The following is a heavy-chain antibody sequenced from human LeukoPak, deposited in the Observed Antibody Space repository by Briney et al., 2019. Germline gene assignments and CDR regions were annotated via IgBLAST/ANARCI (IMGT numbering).Heavy chain of an antibody. CDR1: GVHINSHH. J-gene: IGHJ5*02. D-gene: IGHD1-26*01. CDR3: ARDTYDYYFDR. Sequence: SETLSLTCTVSGVHINSHHWKWIRQPPGKGLEWMGYMYYSGSTMYNRSLKSRVAISIDTSKNQFSLKLSSVTAADTAVYYCARDTYDYYFDRWGQGILVTVSS. CDR2: MYYSGST. V-gene: IGHV4-59*11.